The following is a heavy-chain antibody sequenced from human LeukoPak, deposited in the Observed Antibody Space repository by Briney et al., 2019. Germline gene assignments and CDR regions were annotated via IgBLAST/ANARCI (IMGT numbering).Heavy chain of an antibody. V-gene: IGHV4-59*01. CDR3: AREDGYNFRVIDY. CDR1: GVAISSYH. D-gene: IGHD5-24*01. CDR2: VYYSGST. Sequence: PSETLSLTCTVSGVAISSYHWTWIRQPPGKGLEWIGYVYYSGSTNYNPSLKSRVSISVDTSKNQFSLNLSSVTATDTAVYYCAREDGYNFRVIDYWGQGTLVTVSS. J-gene: IGHJ4*02.